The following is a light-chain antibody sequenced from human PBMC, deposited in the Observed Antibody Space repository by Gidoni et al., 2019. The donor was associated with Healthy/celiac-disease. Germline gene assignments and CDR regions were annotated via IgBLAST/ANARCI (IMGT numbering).Light chain of an antibody. Sequence: IVLTQSPATLSLSPGERATLSCRASQSVSSYLAWYQQKPGQAPRLLIYDASNRATGIPARFSGSGSGTDFTLTISSLEPEDFAVYYCQQRSNWPSFTFGPXTKVDIK. CDR2: DAS. CDR1: QSVSSY. J-gene: IGKJ3*01. CDR3: QQRSNWPSFT. V-gene: IGKV3-11*01.